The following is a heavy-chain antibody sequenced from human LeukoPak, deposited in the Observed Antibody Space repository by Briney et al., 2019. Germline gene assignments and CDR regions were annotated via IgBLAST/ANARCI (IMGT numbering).Heavy chain of an antibody. CDR2: ISSSGIT. Sequence: SGGSLRLSCAASGFTFSTYEMNWVRQAPGKGLEWVSFISSSGITYYADSVKGRFTISRDNARNSLYLQMKSLRAEDTAVHYCTRGGNIGYNYNAFDVWGQGTMVAVSS. CDR3: TRGGNIGYNYNAFDV. CDR1: GFTFSTYE. D-gene: IGHD3-22*01. J-gene: IGHJ3*01. V-gene: IGHV3-48*03.